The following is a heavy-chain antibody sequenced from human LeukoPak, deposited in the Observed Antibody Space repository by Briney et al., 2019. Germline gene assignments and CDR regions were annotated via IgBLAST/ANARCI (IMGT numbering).Heavy chain of an antibody. CDR1: GGSISSYY. Sequence: PSETLSLTCTVSGGSISSYYWSWIRQPPGRGLEWIGYIYSSGSTSYNPSFKSRVTVSVDTSKNQFSLKLSSVTAADTAVYYCARAPYSGSYYGYWGQGTLVTVSS. CDR3: ARAPYSGSYYGY. CDR2: IYSSGST. V-gene: IGHV4-4*08. D-gene: IGHD1-26*01. J-gene: IGHJ4*02.